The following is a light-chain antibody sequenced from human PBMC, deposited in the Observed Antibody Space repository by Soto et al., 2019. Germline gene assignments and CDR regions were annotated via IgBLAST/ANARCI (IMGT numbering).Light chain of an antibody. CDR2: EVS. CDR3: SSYTSSSTLWV. J-gene: IGLJ3*02. CDR1: SSDVGNYKY. Sequence: QSALTQPASVSGSPGQSITISCTGTSSDVGNYKYVSWYQQHPGKAPKLMIYEVSNRPSGVSNRFSGSKSGNTASLTISGLQAEDEADYYCSSYTSSSTLWVFGGGTKLTVL. V-gene: IGLV2-14*01.